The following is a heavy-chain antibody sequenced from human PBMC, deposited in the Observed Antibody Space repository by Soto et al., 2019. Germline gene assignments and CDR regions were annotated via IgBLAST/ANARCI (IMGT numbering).Heavy chain of an antibody. CDR2: IYYSGST. Sequence: PSETLSLTCTVSCGSISSSSYYWGWIRQPPGKGLEWIGSIYYSGSTYYNPSLKSRVTISVDTSKNQFSLKLSSVTAADTAVYYCARIGIAVAEDWFDPWGQGTLVTVSS. CDR3: ARIGIAVAEDWFDP. J-gene: IGHJ5*02. V-gene: IGHV4-39*01. D-gene: IGHD6-19*01. CDR1: CGSISSSSYY.